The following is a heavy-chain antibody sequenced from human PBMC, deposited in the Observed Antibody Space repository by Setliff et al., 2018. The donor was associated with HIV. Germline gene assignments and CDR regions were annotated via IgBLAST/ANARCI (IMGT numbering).Heavy chain of an antibody. CDR2: IDSSGTT. V-gene: IGHV4-4*07. CDR1: GGSFGVYR. J-gene: IGHJ4*02. Sequence: SETLSLTCTISGGSFGVYRWSWIRQSAGRGLEWIGRIDSSGTTDYKPSLKGRVAISVDTSRNQFSLRVTSVTAADTAVYFCARDRHSSGSGSYLPLGYWGQGTLVTVSS. D-gene: IGHD3-10*01. CDR3: ARDRHSSGSGSYLPLGY.